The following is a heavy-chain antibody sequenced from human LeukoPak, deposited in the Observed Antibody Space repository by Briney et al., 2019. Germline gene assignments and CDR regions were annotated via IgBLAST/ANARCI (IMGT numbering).Heavy chain of an antibody. D-gene: IGHD1-1*01. J-gene: IGHJ4*02. CDR1: GFTFSSYA. CDR3: ARNDGYEVFDY. CDR2: ISGSGGST. Sequence: GGSLRLFCAASGFTFSSYAMSWVRQAPGKGLEWVSAISGSGGSTYYADSVKGRFTISRDNSKNTLYLQMNSLRAEDTAVYYCARNDGYEVFDYWGQGTLVTVSS. V-gene: IGHV3-23*01.